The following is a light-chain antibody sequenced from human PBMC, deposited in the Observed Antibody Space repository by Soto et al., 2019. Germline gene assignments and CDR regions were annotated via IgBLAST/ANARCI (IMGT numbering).Light chain of an antibody. J-gene: IGKJ1*01. CDR3: QQSYSFPTT. CDR1: QSIDNH. V-gene: IGKV1-39*01. CDR2: AAS. Sequence: DIQMTQSPSSLSASVGDRVTITCRASQSIDNHLNWYQQKPGKAPKLLLYAASSLQSGVPSRFSGSGSGTDITLAISSLQPDDFATYYCQQSYSFPTTFGQGTRVEVK.